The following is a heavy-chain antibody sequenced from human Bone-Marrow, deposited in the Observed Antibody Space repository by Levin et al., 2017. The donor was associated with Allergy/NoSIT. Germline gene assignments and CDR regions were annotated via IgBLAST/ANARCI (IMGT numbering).Heavy chain of an antibody. V-gene: IGHV3-11*01. CDR2: ISSSGSTI. D-gene: IGHD5-18*01. CDR1: GFTFSDYY. J-gene: IGHJ6*02. Sequence: GESLKISCATSGFTFSDYYMSWIRQAPGKGLEWVSYISSSGSTIYYADSVKGRFTISRDNAKNSLYLQMNSLRAEDTAVYYCARGGYSYGSYMDYYYGMDVWGQGTTVTVSS. CDR3: ARGGYSYGSYMDYYYGMDV.